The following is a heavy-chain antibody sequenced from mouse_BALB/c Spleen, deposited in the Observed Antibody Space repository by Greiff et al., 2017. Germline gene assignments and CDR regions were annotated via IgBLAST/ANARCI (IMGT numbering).Heavy chain of an antibody. D-gene: IGHD1-1*01. CDR3: ARGTTVVALYYFDY. CDR1: GYTFTSYN. CDR2: IYPGNGDT. V-gene: IGHV1-12*01. J-gene: IGHJ2*01. Sequence: QVQLQQPGAELVKPGASVKMSCKASGYTFTSYNMHWVKQTPGQGLEWIGAIYPGNGDTSYNQKFKGKATLTADKSSSTAYMQLSSLTSEDSAVYYCARGTTVVALYYFDYWGQGTTLTVSS.